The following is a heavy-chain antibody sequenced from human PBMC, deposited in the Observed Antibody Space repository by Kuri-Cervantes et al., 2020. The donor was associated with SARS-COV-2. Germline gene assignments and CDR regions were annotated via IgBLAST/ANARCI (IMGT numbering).Heavy chain of an antibody. Sequence: SETLSLTCGIYGGPFSGYFWTWIRQPPGKGLEWIGEINHSGNTNYDPSLKSRVTISIDTSKNQFSLKLSSVTAADTAVYYCARVCYDFWSGYYTSYYYMDVWGKGTTVTVSS. CDR1: GGPFSGYF. J-gene: IGHJ6*03. CDR3: ARVCYDFWSGYYTSYYYMDV. V-gene: IGHV4-34*01. CDR2: INHSGNT. D-gene: IGHD3-3*01.